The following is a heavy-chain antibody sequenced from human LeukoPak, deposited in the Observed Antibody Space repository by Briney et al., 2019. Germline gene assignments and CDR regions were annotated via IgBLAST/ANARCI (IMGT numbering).Heavy chain of an antibody. V-gene: IGHV3-13*04. J-gene: IGHJ4*02. CDR2: IGAGGDT. CDR1: GFTLSPYD. CDR3: AKISTPIPAAGAMDN. Sequence: PGGSLRLSCAASGFTLSPYDMHWVRRATGKGLEWVSAIGAGGDTYYPGSVKGRFTISRDNSKSTLYLQMNGLRAEDTAVYYCAKISTPIPAAGAMDNWGQGTLVTVSS. D-gene: IGHD6-13*01.